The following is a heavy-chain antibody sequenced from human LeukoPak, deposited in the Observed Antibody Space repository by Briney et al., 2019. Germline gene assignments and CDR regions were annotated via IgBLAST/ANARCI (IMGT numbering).Heavy chain of an antibody. CDR3: ARDAMGLAGPYFDY. CDR2: IHHSGST. Sequence: PSGTLSLTCAISGGSISSSHWWSWVRQPPGQGLEWIGEIHHSGSTNYNPSLKSRVTISVDTSKNQFSLKLSSVTAADAAVYYCARDAMGLAGPYFDYWGQGTLVTVSS. V-gene: IGHV4-4*02. D-gene: IGHD6-13*01. CDR1: GGSISSSHW. J-gene: IGHJ4*02.